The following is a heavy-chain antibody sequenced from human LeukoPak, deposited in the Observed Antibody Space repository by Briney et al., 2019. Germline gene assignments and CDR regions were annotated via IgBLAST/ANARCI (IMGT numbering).Heavy chain of an antibody. D-gene: IGHD6-19*01. CDR2: IISSGSTI. CDR3: AKDAVAGTRGYYYMDV. J-gene: IGHJ6*03. Sequence: GQSRRLSCAAYAFTFSDYYMSWIRQAPGKGLEWVSYIISSGSTIYYADSVKGRFTISRDNAKNSLYLQMNSLRAEDTALYYCAKDAVAGTRGYYYMDVWGKGTTVTISS. CDR1: AFTFSDYY. V-gene: IGHV3-11*01.